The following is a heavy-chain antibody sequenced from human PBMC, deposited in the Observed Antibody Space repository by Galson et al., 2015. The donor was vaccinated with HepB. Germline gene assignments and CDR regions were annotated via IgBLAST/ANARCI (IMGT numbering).Heavy chain of an antibody. J-gene: IGHJ5*02. Sequence: SLRLSCAASGFTFSSYAMSWVRQAPGKGLEWVSGISGGVIYYADSVKGRFTISRDNSKNTLYLQMNSLRAEDTAVYYCARTNFGGGHLGLDPWGQGALVTVSS. CDR3: ARTNFGGGHLGLDP. CDR1: GFTFSSYA. D-gene: IGHD2-15*01. V-gene: IGHV3-23*01. CDR2: ISGGVI.